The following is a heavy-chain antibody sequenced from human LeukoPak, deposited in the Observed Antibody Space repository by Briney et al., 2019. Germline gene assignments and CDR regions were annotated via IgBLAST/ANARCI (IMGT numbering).Heavy chain of an antibody. Sequence: PGGSLRLSCKASGFTFTVYWMTWVRQAPGKGLEWVANINHDGTEKYYVDSVKGRFTISRENAKNSLFLRMSSLRAEDTAVYYCARGRFYHDSPEWGQGTLVTVSS. V-gene: IGHV3-7*01. J-gene: IGHJ4*02. CDR2: INHDGTEK. CDR1: GFTFTVYW. D-gene: IGHD3-22*01. CDR3: ARGRFYHDSPE.